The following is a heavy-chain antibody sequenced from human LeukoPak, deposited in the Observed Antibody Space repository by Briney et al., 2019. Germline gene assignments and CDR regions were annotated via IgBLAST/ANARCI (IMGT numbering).Heavy chain of an antibody. V-gene: IGHV4-34*01. CDR3: ARASGGYPYYYYGMDV. J-gene: IGHJ6*02. CDR1: GGSFSGYY. CDR2: INHSGST. D-gene: IGHD5-12*01. Sequence: SETLSLTCAVYGGSFSGYYWSWIRQPPGKGLEWIGEINHSGSTNYNPSLKSRVTISVDTSKNQFSLKLSSVTAADTAVYYCARASGGYPYYYYGMDVWGQGTTVTVSS.